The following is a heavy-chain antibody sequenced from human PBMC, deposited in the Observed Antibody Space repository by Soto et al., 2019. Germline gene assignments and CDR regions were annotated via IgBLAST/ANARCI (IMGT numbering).Heavy chain of an antibody. V-gene: IGHV4-4*07. CDR2: IYISGTT. J-gene: IGHJ4*02. CDR1: GGSISGYY. D-gene: IGHD6-6*01. CDR3: ARERGYSSSSWKSFGPIDD. Sequence: QVQLQQSGPGLVKPSETLSLTCPVSGGSISGYYWSWIRQPAGKGLEWIGRIYISGTTNYNPSLRSRVTMSVDTSKSHFSLKLSSVTAADTAVYYCARERGYSSSSWKSFGPIDDWGQGTLVTVSS.